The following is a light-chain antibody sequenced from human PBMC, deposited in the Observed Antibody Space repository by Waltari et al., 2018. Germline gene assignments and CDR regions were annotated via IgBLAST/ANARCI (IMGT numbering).Light chain of an antibody. V-gene: IGLV2-14*01. J-gene: IGLJ1*01. CDR3: SSYTSSNYV. Sequence: QSALTQPASVSGSPGQSITIPCTGTSSDVGGYHYVSWYQQHPGKPPKLMIYEVTNRPSGVSDRFSGSKSGNTASLTISGLQAEDEADYYCSSYTSSNYVFGTGTKVTVL. CDR2: EVT. CDR1: SSDVGGYHY.